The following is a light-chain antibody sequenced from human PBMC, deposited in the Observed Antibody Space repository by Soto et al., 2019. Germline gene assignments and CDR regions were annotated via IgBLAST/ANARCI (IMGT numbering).Light chain of an antibody. CDR3: AAWDNSLHGYV. V-gene: IGLV1-44*01. CDR1: SSNIGSKT. CDR2: TDD. Sequence: QSVLSQPPSASGTPGQRVTISCSGGSSNIGSKTANWYQQLPGTAPKLLIHTDDQRPSGVPDRFSGSKSATSASLAIGGLQSEDEADYCCAAWDNSLHGYVFGPGTKLTVL. J-gene: IGLJ1*01.